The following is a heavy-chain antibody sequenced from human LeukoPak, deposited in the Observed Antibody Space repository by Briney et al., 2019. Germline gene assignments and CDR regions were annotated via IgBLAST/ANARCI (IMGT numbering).Heavy chain of an antibody. J-gene: IGHJ4*02. V-gene: IGHV4-30-4*02. CDR2: IYYSGST. Sequence: PSETLSLTCTVSGGSISSGDYYWSWIRQPPGEGLEWIGYIYYSGSTSYNPSLKSRLTISVDTSKNQFSLKLSSVTAADTAVYYCAGMRITTPTVRTLDYWGQGTLVTVSS. CDR3: AGMRITTPTVRTLDY. D-gene: IGHD1-14*01. CDR1: GGSISSGDYY.